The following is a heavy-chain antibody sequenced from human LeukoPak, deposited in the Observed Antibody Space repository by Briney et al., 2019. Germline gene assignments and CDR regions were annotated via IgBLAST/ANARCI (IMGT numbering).Heavy chain of an antibody. D-gene: IGHD6-19*01. CDR1: GFTFSSYA. CDR3: ARLDYFDY. J-gene: IGHJ4*02. CDR2: ITINGANT. V-gene: IGHV3-23*01. Sequence: PGGSLRPSCAASGFTFSSYAMSWVRQAPGKGLEWVSGITINGANTYYADSVKGRFTISKDTSNNILYMQMSSLSAEDTAVYYCARLDYFDYWGQGTLVAVSS.